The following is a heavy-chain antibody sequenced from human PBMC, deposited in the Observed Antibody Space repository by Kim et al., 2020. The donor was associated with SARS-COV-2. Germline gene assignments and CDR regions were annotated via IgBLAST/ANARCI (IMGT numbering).Heavy chain of an antibody. CDR1: GFSFSSYS. J-gene: IGHJ4*02. CDR3: ARCSLVDTVVVIAATPATPFDY. CDR2: ISSSSSYI. D-gene: IGHD2-15*01. Sequence: GGSLRLSCAASGFSFSSYSMNWVRQAPGKGLEWVSSISSSSSYIYYADSVKGRFTISRDNAKNSLYLQMNSLRAEDTAVYYCARCSLVDTVVVIAATPATPFDYWGQGTLVTVSS. V-gene: IGHV3-21*01.